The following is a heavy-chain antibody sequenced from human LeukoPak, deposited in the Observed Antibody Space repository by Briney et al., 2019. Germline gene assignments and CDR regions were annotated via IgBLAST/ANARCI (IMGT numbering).Heavy chain of an antibody. V-gene: IGHV3-30*04. CDR3: AKVSDVGA. CDR2: IPYDGSNK. Sequence: GRSLRLSCAASGFTFSSYAMHWVRQAPGKGLEWVAVIPYDGSNKYYADSVKGRFTISRDNSKNTLYLQMNSLRAEDTAVYYCAKVSDVGAWGQGTLVTVSS. D-gene: IGHD1-26*01. J-gene: IGHJ5*02. CDR1: GFTFSSYA.